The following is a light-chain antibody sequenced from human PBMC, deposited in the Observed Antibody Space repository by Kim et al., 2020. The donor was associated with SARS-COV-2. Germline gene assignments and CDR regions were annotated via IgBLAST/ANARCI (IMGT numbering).Light chain of an antibody. CDR3: QQSYSAPFT. CDR1: QSIINY. J-gene: IGKJ4*01. V-gene: IGKV1-39*01. Sequence: ASVGDRVTMTCRASQSIINYLNWYQQKPGKAPSLLIFAASRLQRGVPSRFSGSGSGTDFTLTIGSLQPEDFATYYCQQSYSAPFTFGGGTKVDIK. CDR2: AAS.